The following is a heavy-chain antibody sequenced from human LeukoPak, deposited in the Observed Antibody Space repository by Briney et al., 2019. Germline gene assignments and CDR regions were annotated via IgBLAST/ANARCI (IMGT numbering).Heavy chain of an antibody. D-gene: IGHD3-9*01. V-gene: IGHV4-59*01. CDR3: ARSQHFDWLTDY. Sequence: KTSETLSLTCTVSGGSMGNYYWNWVRQPPGKGLEWIGHIYYNGITSYTPSLKSRVTISLDTSKNQFSLNLNSVTAADTAVYYCARSQHFDWLTDYWGQGTLVTVSS. J-gene: IGHJ4*02. CDR2: IYYNGIT. CDR1: GGSMGNYY.